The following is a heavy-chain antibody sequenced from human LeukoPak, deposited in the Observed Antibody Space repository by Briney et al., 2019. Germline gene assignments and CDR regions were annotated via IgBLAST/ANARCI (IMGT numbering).Heavy chain of an antibody. Sequence: GASVKVSCKASGYTFTSYDINWVRQATGQGLEWMGWMNPNSGNTGYAQKFQGGVTMTRNTSISTAYMELSSLRSEDTAVYYCARGRYSSSPRRYYMDVWGKGTTVTVSS. V-gene: IGHV1-8*01. D-gene: IGHD6-6*01. CDR2: MNPNSGNT. CDR1: GYTFTSYD. CDR3: ARGRYSSSPRRYYMDV. J-gene: IGHJ6*03.